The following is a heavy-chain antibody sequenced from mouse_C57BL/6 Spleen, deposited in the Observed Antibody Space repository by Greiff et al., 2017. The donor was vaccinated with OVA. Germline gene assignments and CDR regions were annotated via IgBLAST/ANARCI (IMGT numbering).Heavy chain of an antibody. CDR2: IDPSDSYT. CDR3: ARLDSSGYDAMDY. D-gene: IGHD3-2*02. CDR1: GYTFTSYW. V-gene: IGHV1-69*01. Sequence: VQLQQSGAELVMPGASVKLSCKASGYTFTSYWMHWVKQRPGQGLEWIGEIDPSDSYTNSNQKFKGKYTLTVDKSSSTAYMQLSSLTSEDSAVYYCARLDSSGYDAMDYWGQGTSVTVSS. J-gene: IGHJ4*01.